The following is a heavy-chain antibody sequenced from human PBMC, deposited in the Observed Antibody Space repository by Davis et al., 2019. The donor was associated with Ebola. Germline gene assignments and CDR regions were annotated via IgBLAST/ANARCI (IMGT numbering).Heavy chain of an antibody. J-gene: IGHJ5*02. CDR2: VSGSSSTI. D-gene: IGHD2-2*01. Sequence: GESLKISCAASGFTFSSYSMNWVRQALGKGLEWVSYVSGSSSTIYYADSVKGRFTISRDNAKNSLYLQMNSLRDEDTAVYYCAKAVYCSSTSCQLFDPWGQGTLVTVSS. CDR3: AKAVYCSSTSCQLFDP. V-gene: IGHV3-48*02. CDR1: GFTFSSYS.